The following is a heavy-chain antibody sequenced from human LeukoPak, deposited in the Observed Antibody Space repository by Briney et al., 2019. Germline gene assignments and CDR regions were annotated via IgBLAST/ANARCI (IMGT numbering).Heavy chain of an antibody. V-gene: IGHV3-74*01. J-gene: IGHJ4*02. CDR1: GFTFSIYN. D-gene: IGHD2/OR15-2a*01. Sequence: GGSLRLSCTASGFTFSIYNMNWVRQAPGKGLVWVSHINSDGSWTGYADSVKGRFTISKDNAKNTVSLQMNNLRAEDTAVYYCVTFYETYWGRGTLVTVSS. CDR3: VTFYETY. CDR2: INSDGSWT.